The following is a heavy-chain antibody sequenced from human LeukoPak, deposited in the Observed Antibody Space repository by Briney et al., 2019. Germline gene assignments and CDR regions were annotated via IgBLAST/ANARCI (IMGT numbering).Heavy chain of an antibody. D-gene: IGHD5-18*01. V-gene: IGHV4-59*01. Sequence: SSETLSLTCTVSGGSISSYYWSWIRQPPGKGLEWIGYIYYSGSTNYNPSRKSRVTISVDTSKNQCSLKLSSVTAADTAVYYCASGGYSYGVDYWGQGTLVTVSS. CDR2: IYYSGST. CDR1: GGSISSYY. J-gene: IGHJ4*02. CDR3: ASGGYSYGVDY.